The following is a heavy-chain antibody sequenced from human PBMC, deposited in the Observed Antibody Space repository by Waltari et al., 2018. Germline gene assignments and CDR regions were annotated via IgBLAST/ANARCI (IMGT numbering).Heavy chain of an antibody. V-gene: IGHV1-3*01. CDR1: GYTFTSYA. D-gene: IGHD6-19*01. Sequence: QVQLVQSGAEVKKPGASVKVSCKASGYTFTSYAMHWVRQAPGQRLEWMGWINAGNGNTKYSQKFQGRVTITRDTSASTAYMELSSLRSEDTAVYYCARPPSNDPSKLVAGTFYGHWGQGTLVTVSS. J-gene: IGHJ4*02. CDR3: ARPPSNDPSKLVAGTFYGH. CDR2: INAGNGNT.